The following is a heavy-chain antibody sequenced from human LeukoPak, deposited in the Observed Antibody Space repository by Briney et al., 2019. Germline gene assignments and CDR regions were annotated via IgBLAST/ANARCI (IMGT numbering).Heavy chain of an antibody. CDR2: ISGSGGAA. J-gene: IGHJ4*02. D-gene: IGHD3-22*01. CDR3: AKKGYYDGSGYYMYYFDH. Sequence: GGSLRLSCAASGFTFSIYAMSWVRQAPGKGLEWVSAISGSGGAAYYADSVKGRFTISRDNSKNTLYLQMNSLRAEDTAVYYCAKKGYYDGSGYYMYYFDHWGQGTLVTVSS. V-gene: IGHV3-23*01. CDR1: GFTFSIYA.